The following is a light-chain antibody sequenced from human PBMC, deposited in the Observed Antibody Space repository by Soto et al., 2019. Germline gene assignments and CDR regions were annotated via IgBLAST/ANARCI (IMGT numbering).Light chain of an antibody. V-gene: IGKV1-5*03. CDR1: QSISSW. J-gene: IGKJ1*01. CDR3: QQYHSYPWT. Sequence: DIQMTQSPSILSASVGDRVTITCRASQSISSWLAWFQQMPGKAPNLLIYKASNLQSGVPSRFSGSGSGTDFTLTITSLQPDDFATYYCQQYHSYPWTFGQGTRVXVK. CDR2: KAS.